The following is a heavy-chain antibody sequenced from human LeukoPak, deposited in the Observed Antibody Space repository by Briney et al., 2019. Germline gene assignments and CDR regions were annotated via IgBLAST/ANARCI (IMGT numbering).Heavy chain of an antibody. CDR1: GGSISSADYY. CDR3: AREDSRSWYTDY. V-gene: IGHV4-30-4*08. CDR2: IYYTGST. J-gene: IGHJ4*02. Sequence: PSETLSLTCTVSGGSISSADYYWSWIRQPPGKGLGWIGYIYYTGSTYYNPSLKSRLTISLDTSENQFSLKLSSVTAADTAVYYCAREDSRSWYTDYWGQGTLVTVSS. D-gene: IGHD6-13*01.